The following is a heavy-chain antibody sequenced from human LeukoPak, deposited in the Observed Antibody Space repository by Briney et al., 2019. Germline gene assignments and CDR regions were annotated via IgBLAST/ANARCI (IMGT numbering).Heavy chain of an antibody. CDR2: ISGSGGST. V-gene: IGHV3-23*01. Sequence: GGSLRLSCAASGFTFSSYAMSWVRQAPGKGLEWVSAISGSGGSTYYADSVKGRFTISRDNSKNTLYLQMSSLRAEDTAVYYCAKDRSRRGGYYGMDVWGQGTTVTVSS. CDR1: GFTFSSYA. CDR3: AKDRSRRGGYYGMDV. D-gene: IGHD3-10*01. J-gene: IGHJ6*02.